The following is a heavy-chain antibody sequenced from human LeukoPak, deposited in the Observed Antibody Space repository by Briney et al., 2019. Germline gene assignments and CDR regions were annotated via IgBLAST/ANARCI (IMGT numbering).Heavy chain of an antibody. CDR3: ARAHYYDSSGYSGGY. J-gene: IGHJ4*02. CDR2: ISAYDGNT. V-gene: IGHV1-18*01. D-gene: IGHD3-22*01. Sequence: GASVKVSCKASGYTFTSYGISWVRQAPGQGLEWMGWISAYDGNTNYAQKLQGRVTMTTDTSTSTAYMELRSLRSDDTDVYYCARAHYYDSSGYSGGYWGQGTLVTVSS. CDR1: GYTFTSYG.